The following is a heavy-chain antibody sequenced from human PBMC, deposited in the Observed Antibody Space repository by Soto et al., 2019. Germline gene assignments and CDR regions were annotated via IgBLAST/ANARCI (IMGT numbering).Heavy chain of an antibody. CDR3: ARASTTVTTLDY. CDR2: IYHSGSP. D-gene: IGHD4-17*01. Sequence: QLQLQESGSGLVKPSQTLSLTCAVSGGSISSGGYSWRWIRRPPGKGLEWIGYIYHSGSPYYNPSLKSRVTISVDRSKNQFSLKLSSVTAADTAVYYCARASTTVTTLDYWGQGTLVTVSS. CDR1: GGSISSGGYS. J-gene: IGHJ4*02. V-gene: IGHV4-30-2*01.